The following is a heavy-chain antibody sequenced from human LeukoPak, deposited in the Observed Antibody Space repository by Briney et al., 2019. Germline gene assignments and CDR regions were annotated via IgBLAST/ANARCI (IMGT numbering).Heavy chain of an antibody. CDR1: GYTFTNYG. V-gene: IGHV1-18*01. CDR2: ISAYNGNT. CDR3: ARTCSSTSGYSGNWFDP. Sequence: GASVKVSCKASGYTFTNYGISWVRQGPGQGLELMGWISAYNGNTNYAQKFQGRVTMTTDTSTSTSYMELRSVRSDDAAVYYCARTCSSTSGYSGNWFDPWGQGTLVTVSS. J-gene: IGHJ5*02. D-gene: IGHD2-2*01.